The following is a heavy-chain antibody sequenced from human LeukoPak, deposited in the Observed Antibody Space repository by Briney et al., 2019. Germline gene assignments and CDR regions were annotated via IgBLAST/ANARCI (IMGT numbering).Heavy chain of an antibody. V-gene: IGHV1-69*13. J-gene: IGHJ4*02. Sequence: SVKVSCKASGGTFSSYATSWVRQAPGQGLEWMGGIIPIFGTANYAQKFQGRVTITADESTSTAYMELSSLRSEDTAVYYCAGGDSPATIFGVVIPPGFDCWGQGTLVTVSS. CDR3: AGGDSPATIFGVVIPPGFDC. D-gene: IGHD3-3*01. CDR1: GGTFSSYA. CDR2: IIPIFGTA.